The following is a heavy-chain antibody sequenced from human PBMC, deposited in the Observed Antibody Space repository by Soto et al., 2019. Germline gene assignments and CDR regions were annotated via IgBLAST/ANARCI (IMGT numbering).Heavy chain of an antibody. D-gene: IGHD6-13*01. V-gene: IGHV1-69*08. J-gene: IGHJ3*02. CDR1: GGTFNTHI. Sequence: QVQLVQSGAEVRKPGSSVNVSCKSSGGTFNTHIISWVRQAPGQGLEWMGRIIPMFETTNYEQKFQGRVTITADKSTSTAYMEVTSLRSEDTAVYYCAREGSAAAAGSFDIWGQGTMVTVSS. CDR2: IIPMFETT. CDR3: AREGSAAAAGSFDI.